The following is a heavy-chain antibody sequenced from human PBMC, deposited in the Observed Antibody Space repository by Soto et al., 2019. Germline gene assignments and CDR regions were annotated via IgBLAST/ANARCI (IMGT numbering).Heavy chain of an antibody. Sequence: PSETLSLTFAVWGRCFSGYYWSWIRQPPGKGLEWIGEINHSGSTNYDPSLKSRVTISVDTSKNQFSLKLSSVTAEDTAVYSSARGQFGAYNWFDPCGQGTLVTVYS. V-gene: IGHV4-34*01. J-gene: IGHJ5*02. CDR3: ARGQFGAYNWFDP. CDR1: GRCFSGYY. D-gene: IGHD3-3*01. CDR2: INHSGST.